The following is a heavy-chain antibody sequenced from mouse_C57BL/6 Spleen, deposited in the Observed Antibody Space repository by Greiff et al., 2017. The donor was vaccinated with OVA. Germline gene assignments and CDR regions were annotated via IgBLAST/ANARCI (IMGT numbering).Heavy chain of an antibody. D-gene: IGHD3-2*01. CDR3: ARNPTDYYAMDY. CDR2: FYPGDGDT. Sequence: VQLQQSGPELVKPGASVKISCKASGYAFSSSWMNWVKQRPGKGLEWIGRFYPGDGDTNYNGKFTGKATLTADKSSSTAYMQLSSLTSEDSAVYFCARNPTDYYAMDYWGQGTSVTVSS. J-gene: IGHJ4*01. CDR1: GYAFSSSW. V-gene: IGHV1-82*01.